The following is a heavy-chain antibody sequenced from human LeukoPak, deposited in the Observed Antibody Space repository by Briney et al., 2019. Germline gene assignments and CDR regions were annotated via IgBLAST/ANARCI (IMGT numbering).Heavy chain of an antibody. CDR3: AKARYSSSSLFAVTPFDY. Sequence: GGSLRLSCAASGFNISPYWMHWVRKPPGKGLVLVSRIDSDGGSTSYADSVKGRFTISRDNAKNTLYLQMNSLRVEDTAVYYCAKARYSSSSLFAVTPFDYWGQGTRITVSS. J-gene: IGHJ4*02. D-gene: IGHD6-13*01. CDR2: IDSDGGST. V-gene: IGHV3-74*01. CDR1: GFNISPYW.